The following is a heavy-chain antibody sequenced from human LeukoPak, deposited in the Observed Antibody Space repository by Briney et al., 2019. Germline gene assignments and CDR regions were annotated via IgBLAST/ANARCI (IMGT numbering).Heavy chain of an antibody. D-gene: IGHD1-26*01. CDR2: ISGSGGIT. Sequence: GGSLRLSCAASGFTFSSYAMSWVRQAPGKGLEWVSAISGSGGITSYADSVKGRFTISRDNSKNTLYLQMNSLRAEDTAVYYCARGDTTWELPHDYWGQGTLVTVSS. CDR3: ARGDTTWELPHDY. J-gene: IGHJ4*02. CDR1: GFTFSSYA. V-gene: IGHV3-23*01.